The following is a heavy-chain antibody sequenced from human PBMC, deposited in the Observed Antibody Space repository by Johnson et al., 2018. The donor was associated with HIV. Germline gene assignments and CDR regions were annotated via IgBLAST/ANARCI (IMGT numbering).Heavy chain of an antibody. CDR2: IYSGGST. D-gene: IGHD6-13*01. J-gene: IGHJ3*02. Sequence: MLLVESGGGLVQPGGSLRLSCAASGFTVSSNYMSWVRQAPGKGLEWVSVIYSGGSTYYADSVKGRFTISRDNSKNTLYLQMNSLRAEDTAVYYCARDGGIAATDAFDIWGQGTMVTVYS. CDR1: GFTVSSNY. CDR3: ARDGGIAATDAFDI. V-gene: IGHV3-66*02.